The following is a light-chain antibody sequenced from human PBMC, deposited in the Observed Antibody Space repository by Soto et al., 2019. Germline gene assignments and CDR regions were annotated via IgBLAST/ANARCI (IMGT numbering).Light chain of an antibody. J-gene: IGLJ2*01. CDR3: AAWDDRLSAVV. CDR1: SSNIGDND. CDR2: INN. V-gene: IGLV1-47*02. Sequence: QSVLTQPPSASGTPGQRVTISCSGSSSNIGDNDVYWYHQLPGTAPKLFIQINNQRPSGVPDRFSGSKSGTSASLAISGLRSEDEADYYCAAWDDRLSAVVFGGGTKLTVL.